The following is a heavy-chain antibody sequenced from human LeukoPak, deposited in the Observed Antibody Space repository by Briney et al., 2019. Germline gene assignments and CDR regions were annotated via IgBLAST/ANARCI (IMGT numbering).Heavy chain of an antibody. CDR1: GFTFDTTD. V-gene: IGHV3-23*01. J-gene: IGHJ4*02. D-gene: IGHD1-26*01. CDR2: ISGTGDRT. Sequence: GGSLRLSCAASGFTFDTTDMTWVRQAPGKGPEWLSCISGTGDRTYYADSVRGRFTISRDNSKNMLYLQMTSLRVEDTATYYCVKNSGIWSFWGRGTLAAVSP. CDR3: VKNSGIWSF.